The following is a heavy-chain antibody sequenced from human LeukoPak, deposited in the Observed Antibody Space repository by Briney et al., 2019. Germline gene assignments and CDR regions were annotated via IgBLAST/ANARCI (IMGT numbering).Heavy chain of an antibody. CDR3: VRDKRDGTRPSSERFDY. Sequence: KPSETLSLTCTVSGGSISSYYRSWLRQPPGRGLEWIGYIYYTGTTNYNPSLKSRAAISVDMSKNQFSLKLTSVTAADTAVYYCVRDKRDGTRPSSERFDYWGQGTLVTVSS. D-gene: IGHD5-24*01. J-gene: IGHJ4*02. CDR1: GGSISSYY. CDR2: IYYTGTT. V-gene: IGHV4-59*01.